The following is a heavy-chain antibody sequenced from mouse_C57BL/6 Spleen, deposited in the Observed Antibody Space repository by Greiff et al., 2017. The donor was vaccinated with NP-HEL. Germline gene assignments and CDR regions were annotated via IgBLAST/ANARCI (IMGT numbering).Heavy chain of an antibody. V-gene: IGHV1-82*01. CDR2: IYPGDGDT. D-gene: IGHD1-1*01. CDR3: ARERDYGSILDY. CDR1: GYAFSSSW. J-gene: IGHJ2*01. Sequence: QVQLQQSGPELVKPGASVKISCKASGYAFSSSWMNWVKQRPGKGLEWIGRIYPGDGDTNYNGKFKGKATLTADNSSSTAYMQLSSLTSEDSAVYFCARERDYGSILDYWGQGTTLTVSS.